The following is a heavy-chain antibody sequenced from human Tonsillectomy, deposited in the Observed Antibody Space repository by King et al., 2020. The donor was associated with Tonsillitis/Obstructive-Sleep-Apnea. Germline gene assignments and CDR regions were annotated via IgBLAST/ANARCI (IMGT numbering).Heavy chain of an antibody. D-gene: IGHD6-19*01. CDR1: GFTFSSYA. CDR2: LTASDGGT. J-gene: IGHJ4*02. Sequence: VQLVESGGGLAQPGGSLRLSCAASGFTFSSYAMSWVRQAPGKGLEWVSALTASDGGTYYADSVKGRFTISRDNSKNTLYLQMNSLRAEDTDLYYCAKAPTAVAIDFDYWGQGTLVTVSS. V-gene: IGHV3-23*04. CDR3: AKAPTAVAIDFDY.